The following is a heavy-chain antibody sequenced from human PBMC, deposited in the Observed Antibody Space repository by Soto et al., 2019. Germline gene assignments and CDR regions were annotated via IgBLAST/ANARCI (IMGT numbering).Heavy chain of an antibody. V-gene: IGHV3-11*06. CDR1: GFALTDNY. J-gene: IGHJ6*02. D-gene: IGHD1-1*01. CDR2: SSSGGAYI. CDR3: ASCSGTRQVGRYEYGVEV. Sequence: QVQLVESGGGLVEPGGSLRLSCTGSGFALTDNYMTWIRQAPGKGLEWVSYSSSGGAYINYAYSVKGRFTISRDNAYNTLNLKTDCPRAGETAVYFCASCSGTRQVGRYEYGVEVWGQGTTVTVSS.